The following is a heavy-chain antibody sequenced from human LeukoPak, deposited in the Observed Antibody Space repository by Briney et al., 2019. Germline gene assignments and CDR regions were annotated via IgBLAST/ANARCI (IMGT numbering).Heavy chain of an antibody. D-gene: IGHD1/OR15-1a*01. J-gene: IGHJ6*02. CDR2: ISSSGSTI. Sequence: GGSLRLSCAASGFTFSSYEMNWVRQAPGKGLEWVSYISSSGSTIYYADSVKGRFTISRDNAKNSLYLQMNSLRAEDTAVYYCARDEQEAYYYYYGMDVWGQGTTVTVSS. CDR3: ARDEQEAYYYYYGMDV. CDR1: GFTFSSYE. V-gene: IGHV3-48*03.